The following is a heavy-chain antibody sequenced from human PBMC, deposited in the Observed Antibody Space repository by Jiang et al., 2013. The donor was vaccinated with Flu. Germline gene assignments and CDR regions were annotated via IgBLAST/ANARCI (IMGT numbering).Heavy chain of an antibody. Sequence: VQLVESGGGVVQTGRSLRLSCAASGFIFSNYGMHWVRQAPGKGLEWVAVVWHDGGSKYYADSVKGRFTISRDNSKNTVYLQMNSLRAEDTAVYYCARDEKSWYFDLWGRGTLVTVSS. CDR2: VWHDGGSK. V-gene: IGHV3-33*01. CDR3: ARDEKSWYFDL. J-gene: IGHJ2*01. CDR1: GFIFSNYG.